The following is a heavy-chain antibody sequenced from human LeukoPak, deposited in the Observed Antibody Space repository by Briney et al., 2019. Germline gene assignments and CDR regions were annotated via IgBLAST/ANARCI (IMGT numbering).Heavy chain of an antibody. V-gene: IGHV1-8*01. J-gene: IGHJ4*02. CDR1: GYSFTTYD. CDR2: MNPNSGKT. Sequence: ASVKVSCKASGYSFTTYDINWVRQAPGQGLEWMGWMNPNSGKTNFAQKFQGRVTMTRTTSISTAYMEVSSLRSEDTAVCYCAWGLSPSEYWGQGTLVTVSS. CDR3: AWGLSPSEY.